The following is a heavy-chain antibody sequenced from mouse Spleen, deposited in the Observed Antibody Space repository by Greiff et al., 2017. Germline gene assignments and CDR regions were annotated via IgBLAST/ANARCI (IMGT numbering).Heavy chain of an antibody. CDR3: THYYGSSLYYYAMDY. CDR1: GYSFTSYW. CDR2: IYPGNSDT. D-gene: IGHD1-1*01. J-gene: IGHJ4*01. Sequence: EVQLQQSGTVLARPGASVKMSCKASGYSFTSYWMHWVKQRPGQGLEWIGAIYPGNSDTSYNQKFKGKAKLTAVTSASTAYMELSSLTNEDSAVYYCTHYYGSSLYYYAMDYWGQGTSVTVSS. V-gene: IGHV1-5*01.